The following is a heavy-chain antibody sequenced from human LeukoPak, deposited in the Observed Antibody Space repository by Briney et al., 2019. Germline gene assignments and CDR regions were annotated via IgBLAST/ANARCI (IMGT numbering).Heavy chain of an antibody. Sequence: SETLSLTCTVSGGSISSSSYYWGWIRQPPGKGLEWIGSIYYSGSTYCNPSLKSRVTISVDTSKNQFSLKLSSVTAADTAVYYCARHRPDFGVVTEFDYWGQGTLVTVSS. V-gene: IGHV4-39*01. J-gene: IGHJ4*02. CDR2: IYYSGST. D-gene: IGHD3-3*01. CDR1: GGSISSSSYY. CDR3: ARHRPDFGVVTEFDY.